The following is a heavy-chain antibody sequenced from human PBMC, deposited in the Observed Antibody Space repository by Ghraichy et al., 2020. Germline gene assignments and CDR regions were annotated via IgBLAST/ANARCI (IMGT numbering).Heavy chain of an antibody. D-gene: IGHD6-19*01. CDR3: THSGWYSIVD. Sequence: SETLSLTCAVSGASISSSKWWAWVRQSPGKGLEWIGEIYSSGITNYNPSLKSRVTISLDESNNQYSLKLDSLTAADTASYYCTHSGWYSIVDWRPGTLVTVSS. CDR2: IYSSGIT. J-gene: IGHJ4*02. V-gene: IGHV4/OR15-8*02. CDR1: GASISSSKW.